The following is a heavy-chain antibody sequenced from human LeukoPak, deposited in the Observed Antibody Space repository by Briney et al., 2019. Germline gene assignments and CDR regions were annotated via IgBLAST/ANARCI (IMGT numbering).Heavy chain of an antibody. CDR3: ARGVEPLAANTLAY. CDR2: LYSDGNT. CDR1: GFTFSSYA. Sequence: GGSLRLSCAASGFTFSSYAMSWVRQAPGKGLEWVSVLYSDGNTKYADSVQGRFTISRDNSKNTLYLEMNSLSPDDTAVYYCARGVEPLAANTLAYWGQGTLVTVSS. J-gene: IGHJ4*02. D-gene: IGHD1-14*01. V-gene: IGHV3-23*03.